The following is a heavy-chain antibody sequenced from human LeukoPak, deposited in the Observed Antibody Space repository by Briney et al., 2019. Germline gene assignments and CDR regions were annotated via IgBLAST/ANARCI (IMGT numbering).Heavy chain of an antibody. J-gene: IGHJ4*02. CDR2: INPNSGGT. CDR3: ARTDYYDSSGYYLFDY. V-gene: IGHV1-2*04. CDR1: GYTFTGHY. D-gene: IGHD3-22*01. Sequence: ASVKVSCKASGYTFTGHYMHWVRQAPGQGLEWMGWINPNSGGTNYAQKFQGWVTMTRDTSISTAYMELSRLRSDDTAVYYCARTDYYDSSGYYLFDYWGQGTLVTVSS.